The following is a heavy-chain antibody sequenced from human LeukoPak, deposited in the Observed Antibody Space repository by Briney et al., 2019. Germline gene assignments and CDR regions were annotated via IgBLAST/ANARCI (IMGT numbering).Heavy chain of an antibody. CDR2: ISYDGSNK. D-gene: IGHD3-22*01. CDR3: ASSGLLLYNWFDP. J-gene: IGHJ5*02. CDR1: GFTFSNYA. Sequence: GGSLRLSCAASGFTFSNYAMHWVRQAPGKGLEWVAVISYDGSNKYYADSVKGRFTISRDNSKNTLYLQMNSLRAEDTAVYYCASSGLLLYNWFDPWGQGTLVTVSS. V-gene: IGHV3-30*04.